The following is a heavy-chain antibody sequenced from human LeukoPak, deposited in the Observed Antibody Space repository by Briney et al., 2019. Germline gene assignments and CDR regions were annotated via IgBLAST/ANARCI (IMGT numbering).Heavy chain of an antibody. CDR3: ARGRIVVVVAATPRLYGMDV. CDR1: GGSFSGYY. J-gene: IGHJ6*04. V-gene: IGHV4-34*01. Sequence: SETLSLTCAVYGGSFSGYYWSWIRQPPGKGLEWIGEINHSGSTNYNPSLKSRVTISVDTSKNQFSLKLSSVTAADTAMYYCARGRIVVVVAATPRLYGMDVWGKGTTVTVSS. D-gene: IGHD2-15*01. CDR2: INHSGST.